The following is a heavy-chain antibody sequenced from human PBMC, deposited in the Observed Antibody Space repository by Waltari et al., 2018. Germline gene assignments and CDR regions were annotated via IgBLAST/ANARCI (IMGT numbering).Heavy chain of an antibody. CDR1: GYTFTSYY. CDR2: IDPSEGSE. CDR3: PRVGGRSLAYYYYYYGRDV. J-gene: IGHJ6*02. V-gene: IGHV1-46*01. D-gene: IGHD3-16*01. Sequence: QVQLVQSGAEVKKPGASVKVSCKASGYTFTSYYLHWVRQAPGQGLEWMVKIDPSEGSENSAKNVHGRDTMTRDTSTSTVYMELSSLRSAYTAVYYCPRVGGRSLAYYYYYYGRDVWRQGTTVTVSS.